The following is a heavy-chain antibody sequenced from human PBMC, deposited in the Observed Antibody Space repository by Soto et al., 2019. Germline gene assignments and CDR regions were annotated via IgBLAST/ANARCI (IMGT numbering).Heavy chain of an antibody. Sequence: QGKLVQSGPEVKKPGASVRISCQASGYTFTQYRINWVRQAPGQGLEWMGWISASNGNTDLAQKFQGRVTLATDTLTSTAYMELRSLRSDVPAVFFCTRGHGNFAGDFVYWGQGTLVTVSS. D-gene: IGHD4-17*01. CDR1: GYTFTQYR. V-gene: IGHV1-18*04. J-gene: IGHJ4*02. CDR2: ISASNGNT. CDR3: TRGHGNFAGDFVY.